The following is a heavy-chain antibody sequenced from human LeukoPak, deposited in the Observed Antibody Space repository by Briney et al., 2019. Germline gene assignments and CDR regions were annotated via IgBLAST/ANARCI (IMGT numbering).Heavy chain of an antibody. CDR3: ASLNYMVRGVNDAFDI. D-gene: IGHD3-10*01. V-gene: IGHV4-34*01. CDR2: INHSGST. Sequence: SETLSLTCAVYGGSFSGYYWSWIRQPPGKGLEWIGEINHSGSTNYNPSLKSRVTISVDTSKNQFSLKLSSVTAADTAVYYCASLNYMVRGVNDAFDIWGQGTMVTVSS. J-gene: IGHJ3*02. CDR1: GGSFSGYY.